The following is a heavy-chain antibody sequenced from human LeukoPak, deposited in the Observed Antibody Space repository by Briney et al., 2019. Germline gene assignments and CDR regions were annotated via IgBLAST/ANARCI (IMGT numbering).Heavy chain of an antibody. J-gene: IGHJ3*02. V-gene: IGHV1-2*02. CDR2: INPNSGGT. Sequence: ASVKVSCKASGYTFTGYYMHWVRQAPGQGLEWMGWINPNSGGTNYAQKFQGRVTMTRDTSISTAYMELSRLRSDDTAVYYCARDPVGADAFDIWGQGTMVTVSS. CDR3: ARDPVGADAFDI. D-gene: IGHD1-26*01. CDR1: GYTFTGYY.